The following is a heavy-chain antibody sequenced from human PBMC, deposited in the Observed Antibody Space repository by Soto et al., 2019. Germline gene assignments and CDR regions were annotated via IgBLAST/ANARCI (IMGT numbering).Heavy chain of an antibody. Sequence: GGSLRLSCAASGFTFSSYSMNWVRQAPGKGLEWVSSISSSSSYIYYADSVKGRFTISRDNAKNSLYLQMNSLRAEDTAVYYCARDLMVALFDYWGQGTLVTVSS. CDR1: GFTFSSYS. J-gene: IGHJ4*02. CDR2: ISSSSSYI. CDR3: ARDLMVALFDY. V-gene: IGHV3-21*01. D-gene: IGHD2-8*02.